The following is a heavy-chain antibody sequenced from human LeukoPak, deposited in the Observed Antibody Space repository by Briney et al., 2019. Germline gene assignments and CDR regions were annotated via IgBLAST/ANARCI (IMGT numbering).Heavy chain of an antibody. CDR2: ISSTDAGT. V-gene: IGHV3-23*01. D-gene: IGHD2-21*01. J-gene: IGHJ4*02. Sequence: PGGSLRLSCAASGFTFRSYVMSWVRQAPGKGLEWVSAISSTDAGTYHADSVRGRFTISRDSSKNTLYLQMNSLRAEDAAVYYCAKAPVTSCRGAYCYPFDYWGQGTLVTVSS. CDR1: GFTFRSYV. CDR3: AKAPVTSCRGAYCYPFDY.